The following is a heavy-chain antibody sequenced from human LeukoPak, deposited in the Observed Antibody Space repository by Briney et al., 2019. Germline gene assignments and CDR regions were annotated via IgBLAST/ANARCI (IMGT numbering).Heavy chain of an antibody. V-gene: IGHV2-5*02. CDR1: GFSLRTSGVG. Sequence: SGPTLLHPTPTLTLTCTFSGFSLRTSGVGVAWIRQHPEKALEWLAVFYRDDDNRYSPSLKSRLTITKDTSKNQVVLTMTNMDPVDTATYYCAHIGDYVADYWGQGTLVTVSS. CDR3: AHIGDYVADY. CDR2: FYRDDDN. D-gene: IGHD3-10*02. J-gene: IGHJ4*02.